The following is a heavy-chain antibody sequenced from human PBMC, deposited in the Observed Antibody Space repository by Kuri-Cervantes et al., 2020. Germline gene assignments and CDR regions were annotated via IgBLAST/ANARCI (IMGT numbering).Heavy chain of an antibody. Sequence: GESLKISCAASGFTLSNYNIHWVRQTPGKGLEWVSSILKSSTTIYYADSVTGRFTISRDNAKNSLYLQMDSLRAEDTAVYYCARAGFGYWGQGTLVTVSS. V-gene: IGHV3-48*01. CDR2: ILKSSTTI. CDR3: ARAGFGY. J-gene: IGHJ4*02. CDR1: GFTLSNYN.